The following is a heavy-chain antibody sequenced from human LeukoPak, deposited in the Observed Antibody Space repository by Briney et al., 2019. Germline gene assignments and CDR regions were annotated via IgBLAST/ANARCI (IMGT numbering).Heavy chain of an antibody. CDR2: IYSGGST. Sequence: PGGSLRLSCAASGFTVSSNYMSWVRQAPGKGLEWVSVIYSGGSTYYADSVKGRFTISRDNSKNTLYLQMNSLRAEDTAVYYCARDRGVRTHDWSGYYTEGLDYWGQGTLVTVSS. CDR3: ARDRGVRTHDWSGYYTEGLDY. V-gene: IGHV3-66*01. D-gene: IGHD3-3*01. J-gene: IGHJ4*02. CDR1: GFTVSSNY.